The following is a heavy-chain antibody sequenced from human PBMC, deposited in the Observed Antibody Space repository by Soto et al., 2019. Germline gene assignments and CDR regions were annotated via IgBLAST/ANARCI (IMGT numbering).Heavy chain of an antibody. J-gene: IGHJ6*02. CDR3: AKVSLGALTFTDYYYYGLDV. Sequence: PGGSLRLSCAASGFTFSTYAMNWVRQAPGKGLEWVSASSGGGGTTYSADSVKGRVTISRDNSKNTLYLQMNSLRAEDTAVYYCAKVSLGALTFTDYYYYGLDVWGQGTTVTVSS. CDR1: GFTFSTYA. CDR2: SSGGGGTT. V-gene: IGHV3-23*01. D-gene: IGHD1-26*01.